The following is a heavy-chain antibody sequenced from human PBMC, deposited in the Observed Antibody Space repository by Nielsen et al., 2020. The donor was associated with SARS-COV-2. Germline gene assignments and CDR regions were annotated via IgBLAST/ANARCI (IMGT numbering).Heavy chain of an antibody. D-gene: IGHD2-2*01. CDR2: ISLDGSEN. J-gene: IGHJ4*02. CDR1: GFTFSSYG. CDR3: ARADYGGVVPIANFDN. Sequence: GSLRLSCAASGFTFSSYGIHWVRQAPGKGLEWVAVISLDGSENHYVDSVKGRFTISRDNSRNSVYLQMNSLRSEDTAVYFCARADYGGVVPIANFDNWGQGTPVTVSS. V-gene: IGHV3-30*03.